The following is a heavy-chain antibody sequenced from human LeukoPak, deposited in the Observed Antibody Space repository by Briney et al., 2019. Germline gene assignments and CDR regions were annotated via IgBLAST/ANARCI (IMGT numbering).Heavy chain of an antibody. Sequence: SQTLSLTCTVSGGSISSDSYHWSWIRQPPGKGLEWIGSIYYSGSTYYNPSLKSRVTISVDTSKNQFPLKLSSVTAADTAVYYCARQRRLLWFGESLPGYWGQGTLVTVSS. D-gene: IGHD3-10*01. CDR2: IYYSGST. CDR3: ARQRRLLWFGESLPGY. CDR1: GGSISSDSYH. V-gene: IGHV4-39*01. J-gene: IGHJ4*02.